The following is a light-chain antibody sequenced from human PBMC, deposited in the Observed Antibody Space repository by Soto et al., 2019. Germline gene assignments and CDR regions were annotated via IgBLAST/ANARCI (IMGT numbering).Light chain of an antibody. CDR3: QKYNSYPLN. CDR1: QRISSW. V-gene: IGKV1-5*01. J-gene: IGKJ4*01. CDR2: DAS. Sequence: EIQMTQSPFTLSASLGGIVTITFRASQRISSWLAWYQQKPGKAPKLLIYDASSLESGVPSRFSGSGSGTAFTLTISSLQPDDFATYYCQKYNSYPLNFGGGTKVDIK.